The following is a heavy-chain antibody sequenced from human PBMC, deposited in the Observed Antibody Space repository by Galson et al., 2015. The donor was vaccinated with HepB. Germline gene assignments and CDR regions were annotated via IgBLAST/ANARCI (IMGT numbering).Heavy chain of an antibody. CDR2: IIPIFGTA. CDR3: ASHRADGNSWHRFDY. V-gene: IGHV1-69*05. Sequence: SVKVSCKASGGTFSSYAISWVRQAPGQGLEWMGGIIPIFGTANYAQKLQGRVTITTDESTSTAYMELSSLRSEDTAVYYCASHRADGNSWHRFDYWGQGTLVTVSS. D-gene: IGHD4-23*01. CDR1: GGTFSSYA. J-gene: IGHJ4*02.